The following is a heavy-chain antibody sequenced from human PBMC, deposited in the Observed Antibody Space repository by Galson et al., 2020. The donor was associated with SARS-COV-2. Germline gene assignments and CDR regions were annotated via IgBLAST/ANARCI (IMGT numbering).Heavy chain of an antibody. CDR3: ARRPNQRRPIYDYYYGMDV. Sequence: SETLSLTCTVSGGSITSSSYYWGWIRQPPGKGLEWTGSIHYSGSTYYNPSLKSRVTISVDTSKNQFSLKLSSVTAAETAVYYCARRPNQRRPIYDYYYGMDVWGQGTTVTVSS. CDR1: GGSITSSSYY. D-gene: IGHD2-2*01. J-gene: IGHJ6*02. CDR2: IHYSGST. V-gene: IGHV4-39*01.